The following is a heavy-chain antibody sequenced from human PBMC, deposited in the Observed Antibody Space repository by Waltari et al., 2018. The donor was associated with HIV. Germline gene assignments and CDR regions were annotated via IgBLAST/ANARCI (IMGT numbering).Heavy chain of an antibody. CDR3: AREGFTVLRGTIIAHWFDP. CDR2: IYSGGNT. CDR1: GFTVSGNY. Sequence: QVSESGGGLVQPGGSLRLSCAVSGFTVSGNYMSGVRQAPGKGLEWVSFIYSGGNTNYADSVKGRFTISRDNSKNILYLQMNGLRAEDTAVYYCAREGFTVLRGTIIAHWFDPWGQGTLVTVSS. V-gene: IGHV3-66*01. J-gene: IGHJ5*02. D-gene: IGHD3-10*01.